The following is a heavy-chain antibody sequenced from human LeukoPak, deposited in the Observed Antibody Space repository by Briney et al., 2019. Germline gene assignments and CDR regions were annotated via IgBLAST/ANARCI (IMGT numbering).Heavy chain of an antibody. J-gene: IGHJ5*01. V-gene: IGHV3-74*01. CDR2: IKGDGSHT. CDR1: GFTFRNYW. CDR3: VRDWGHFDFDS. D-gene: IGHD3-16*01. Sequence: HPGGSLRLSCAASGFTFRNYWMHWIRQAPGKGLVWVSRIKGDGSHTIYADSVKGRFTISRDNAKNTLYLQMKSLRVEDTALYYCVRDWGHFDFDSWGQGTLVTVSS.